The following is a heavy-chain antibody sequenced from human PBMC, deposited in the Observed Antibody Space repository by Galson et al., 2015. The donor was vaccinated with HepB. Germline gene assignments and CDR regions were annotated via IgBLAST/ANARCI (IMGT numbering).Heavy chain of an antibody. V-gene: IGHV3-7*03. CDR1: GFTFSSYW. Sequence: SLRLSCAASGFTFSSYWMSWVRQVPGKGLEWVANIKQDGSENYYVGSVKGRFTISRDNAKNSLYLQMNSLRAEDTAVYYCARRIAVASQAFDIWGQGTMVTVSS. CDR2: IKQDGSEN. CDR3: ARRIAVASQAFDI. J-gene: IGHJ3*02. D-gene: IGHD6-19*01.